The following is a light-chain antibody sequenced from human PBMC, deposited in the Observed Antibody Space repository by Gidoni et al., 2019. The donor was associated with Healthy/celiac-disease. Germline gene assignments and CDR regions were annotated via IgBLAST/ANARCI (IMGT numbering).Light chain of an antibody. Sequence: EIVMTQSPATLSVSPGERATLSCRASQSVNSNLAWYQQKPGQAPRLLIYGAATRATGIPARFSGSGSGTEFTLTIRSLQSEDFAVYYCQQYNNWPSLTFGGGTKVEIK. CDR1: QSVNSN. V-gene: IGKV3-15*01. CDR2: GAA. CDR3: QQYNNWPSLT. J-gene: IGKJ4*01.